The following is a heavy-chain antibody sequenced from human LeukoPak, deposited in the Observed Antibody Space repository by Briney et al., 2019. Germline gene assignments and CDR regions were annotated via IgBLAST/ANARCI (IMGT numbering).Heavy chain of an antibody. CDR3: ARSSYSSSSSV. CDR1: GFTFSSYW. D-gene: IGHD6-6*01. J-gene: IGHJ3*01. Sequence: GGSLRLSCAASGFTFSSYWMSWSRQAPGKGLEWVASINSDGSEGYYADVVKGRFTISRDNAKNSLYLQINSLRAEDTAVYYCARSSYSSSSSVWGQGTVVTVSS. CDR2: INSDGSEG. V-gene: IGHV3-7*03.